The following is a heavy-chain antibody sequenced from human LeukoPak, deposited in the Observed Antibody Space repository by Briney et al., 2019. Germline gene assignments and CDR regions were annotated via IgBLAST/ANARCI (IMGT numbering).Heavy chain of an antibody. Sequence: ASVKVSCKASGYTFTSYYMHWVRQPPGQGLEWMGIINPSGGSTSYAQKFQGRVTMTRDTSASTVYMELSSLRSEDTAVYYCAREVVHYYDSSGGSDYWGQGTLVTVSS. V-gene: IGHV1-46*01. CDR3: AREVVHYYDSSGGSDY. CDR1: GYTFTSYY. D-gene: IGHD3-22*01. CDR2: INPSGGST. J-gene: IGHJ4*02.